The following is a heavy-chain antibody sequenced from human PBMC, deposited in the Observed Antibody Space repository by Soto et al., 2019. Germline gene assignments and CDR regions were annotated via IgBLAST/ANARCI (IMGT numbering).Heavy chain of an antibody. J-gene: IGHJ4*02. D-gene: IGHD6-6*01. CDR3: ARERYVASRHSHYDS. Sequence: AASVKVSCKASGYRFSTYGINWVRQAPGQGPEWLGWTSTNNDDRNYAQKFRGRVTFTTDTSTSTAYMELRSLISDDTAVYFCARERYVASRHSHYDSWGQGTQVTVSS. CDR1: GYRFSTYG. CDR2: TSTNNDDR. V-gene: IGHV1-18*04.